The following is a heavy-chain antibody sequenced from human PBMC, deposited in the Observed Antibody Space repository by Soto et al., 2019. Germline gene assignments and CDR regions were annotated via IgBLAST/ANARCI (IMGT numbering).Heavy chain of an antibody. CDR3: ARDQREIWYYFDY. CDR2: IYYSGST. J-gene: IGHJ4*02. Sequence: SETLSLTCTVSGGSISSYYWSWIRQPPGKGLEWIGYIYYSGSTNYNPSLKSRVTISVDTSKNQFSLKLSSVTAADTAVYYCARDQREIWYYFDYWGQGTLVTVSS. CDR1: GGSISSYY. D-gene: IGHD6-25*01. V-gene: IGHV4-59*01.